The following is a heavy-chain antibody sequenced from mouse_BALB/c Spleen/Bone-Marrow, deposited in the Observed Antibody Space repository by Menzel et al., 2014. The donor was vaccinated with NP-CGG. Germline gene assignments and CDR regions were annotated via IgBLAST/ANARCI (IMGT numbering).Heavy chain of an antibody. CDR1: GFSLTSYG. CDR2: IWAGGST. J-gene: IGHJ4*01. V-gene: IGHV2-9*02. D-gene: IGHD2-1*01. Sequence: QVQLKHSGPGLVTPSQSLSITCTVSGFSLTSYGVHWVRQPPGKGLEWLGVIWAGGSTKYNSALMSRLSISKDSSKSQVFLKMNSLQTDDTAMYYCARDENYYGNYGTMDYWGQGTSVTVSS. CDR3: ARDENYYGNYGTMDY.